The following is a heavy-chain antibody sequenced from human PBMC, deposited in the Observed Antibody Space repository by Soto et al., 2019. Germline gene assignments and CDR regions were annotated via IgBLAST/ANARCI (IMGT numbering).Heavy chain of an antibody. Sequence: QVQLVQSGAEVKKPGSSVKVSCKASGDTSNNYAITWVRQAPGQGLEWMGGIIPRSGSANYAQKFQGRTTITADASTSTAYMELSRLRSEDTAVYYCARDRYFVNSDYFFESAYWGQGTLVTVAS. CDR2: IIPRSGSA. V-gene: IGHV1-69*12. D-gene: IGHD3-22*01. J-gene: IGHJ4*02. CDR1: GDTSNNYA. CDR3: ARDRYFVNSDYFFESAY.